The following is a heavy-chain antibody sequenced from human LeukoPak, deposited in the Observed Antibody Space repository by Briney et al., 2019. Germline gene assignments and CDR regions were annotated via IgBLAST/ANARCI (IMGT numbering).Heavy chain of an antibody. CDR3: ADEFGLKWLAD. Sequence: ASVKVSCKASAYTFSAYYMHWVRHAPGQGLEWMGWINPNNGGTNYAQKFQGRVTMTRDTSISTAYMELSRLRSDDTAIYYCADEFGLKWLADWGQGTLVTVSS. CDR1: AYTFSAYY. V-gene: IGHV1-2*02. D-gene: IGHD6-19*01. CDR2: INPNNGGT. J-gene: IGHJ4*02.